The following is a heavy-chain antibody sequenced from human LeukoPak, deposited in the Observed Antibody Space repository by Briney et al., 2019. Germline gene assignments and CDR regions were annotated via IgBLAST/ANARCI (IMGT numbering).Heavy chain of an antibody. Sequence: PGGSLRLSCAASGFTFSSYAMGWVRQAPGKGLEWVSTINNRGTSTYYADSVKGRFTISRDNSKNTLYLQMNSLRAEDTAVYYCANEGPDSSSWYGDQGRIYYYGMDVWGQGTTVTVSS. CDR2: INNRGTST. V-gene: IGHV3-23*01. D-gene: IGHD6-13*01. CDR3: ANEGPDSSSWYGDQGRIYYYGMDV. J-gene: IGHJ6*02. CDR1: GFTFSSYA.